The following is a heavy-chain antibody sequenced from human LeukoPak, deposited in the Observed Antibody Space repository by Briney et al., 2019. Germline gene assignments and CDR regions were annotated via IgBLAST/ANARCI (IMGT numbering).Heavy chain of an antibody. CDR1: GGSISSGGYS. J-gene: IGHJ4*02. D-gene: IGHD3-22*01. Sequence: SQTLSLTCAASGGSISSGGYSWSWIRQPPGKGLEWSGYIYHSGSTYCNPSLKSRVTISVDRSKNQFSLKLSSVTAADTAVYYCARWTPYDSSGSYQASFDYWGQGTLVTVSS. V-gene: IGHV4-30-2*01. CDR2: IYHSGST. CDR3: ARWTPYDSSGSYQASFDY.